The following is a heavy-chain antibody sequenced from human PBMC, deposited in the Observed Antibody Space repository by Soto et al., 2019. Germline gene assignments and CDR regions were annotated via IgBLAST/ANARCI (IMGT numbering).Heavy chain of an antibody. CDR1: GGSISSYY. CDR2: IYYSGST. Sequence: SETLSLTCTVSGGSISSYYWSWIRQPPGKGLEWIGYIYYSGSTNYNPSLKSRVTISVDTSKNQFSLKLSSVTAADTAVYYCASLSGGSYSFNWFDPWGQGTLVTVSS. J-gene: IGHJ5*02. CDR3: ASLSGGSYSFNWFDP. V-gene: IGHV4-59*08. D-gene: IGHD1-26*01.